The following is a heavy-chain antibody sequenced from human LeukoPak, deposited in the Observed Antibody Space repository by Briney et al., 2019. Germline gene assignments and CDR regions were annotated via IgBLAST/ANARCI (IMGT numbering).Heavy chain of an antibody. D-gene: IGHD3-16*01. CDR1: GFTFDDYG. CDR3: ARDSHLMITFGGVIHFDY. Sequence: GGSLRLSCAASGFTFDDYGMSWVRQAPGKGLEWISGVNWNGGSTGYADSVKGRFTISRDNAKNSLYLQMNSLRAEDTAVFYCARDSHLMITFGGVIHFDYWGQGTLVTVSS. CDR2: VNWNGGST. V-gene: IGHV3-20*04. J-gene: IGHJ4*02.